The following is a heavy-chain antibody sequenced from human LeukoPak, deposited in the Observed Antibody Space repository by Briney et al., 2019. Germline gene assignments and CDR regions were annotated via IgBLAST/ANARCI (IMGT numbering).Heavy chain of an antibody. CDR3: AKAQSGGYAY. V-gene: IGHV1-24*01. Sequence: SVNVSRKVSGYTLTELSMHWVRQAPGKGLEWMGGFDPEDRETIYAQKFQGRITMTEHTSTDTDYMVLSSLRSEDTAVYYCAKAQSGGYAYWGQGTLVTVSS. CDR1: GYTLTELS. D-gene: IGHD1-26*01. CDR2: FDPEDRET. J-gene: IGHJ4*02.